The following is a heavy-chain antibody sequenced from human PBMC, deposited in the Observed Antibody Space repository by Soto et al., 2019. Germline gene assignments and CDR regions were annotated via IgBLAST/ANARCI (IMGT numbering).Heavy chain of an antibody. CDR1: GFTASSNY. D-gene: IGHD1-26*01. CDR2: IYSGGTT. J-gene: IGHJ4*02. Sequence: EVQLVESGGGLVQPGGSLRLSCAASGFTASSNYMSWVRQAPGKGLEWLSVIYSGGTTYYADSVKDRFTISRDNSENTLYLQMSSLRVEDTAVYYCARDREGVFDYWGQGTLVTVSS. V-gene: IGHV3-66*01. CDR3: ARDREGVFDY.